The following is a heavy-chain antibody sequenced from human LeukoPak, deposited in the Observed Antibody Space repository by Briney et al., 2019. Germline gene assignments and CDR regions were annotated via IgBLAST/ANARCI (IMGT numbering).Heavy chain of an antibody. J-gene: IGHJ4*02. CDR3: AKGVTIFGVVIMGYFDY. D-gene: IGHD3-3*01. CDR2: IRYDGSNK. Sequence: SEGSLRLSCAASGFTFSSYGMHWVRQAPGKGLEWVAFIRYDGSNKYYADSVKGRFTISRDNSKNTLYLQMNSLRTEDTAMYYCAKGVTIFGVVIMGYFDYWGQGTLVTVSS. CDR1: GFTFSSYG. V-gene: IGHV3-30*02.